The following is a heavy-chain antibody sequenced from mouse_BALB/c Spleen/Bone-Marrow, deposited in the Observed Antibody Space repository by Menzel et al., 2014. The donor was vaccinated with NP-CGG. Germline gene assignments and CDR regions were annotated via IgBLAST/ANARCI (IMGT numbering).Heavy chain of an antibody. V-gene: IGHV2-2*02. Sequence: VQLQQSGPGLVQPSQSLSITCTVSGFSLTSYGVHWVRQSPGKGLEWLGVIWSGGSTDYDAAFKSRLSISKDNSKSQVFFKMNSLQPNDTAIYYCARMDRSSYAMDYWGQGTSVTVSS. CDR3: ARMDRSSYAMDY. CDR1: GFSLTSYG. D-gene: IGHD2-14*01. CDR2: IWSGGST. J-gene: IGHJ4*01.